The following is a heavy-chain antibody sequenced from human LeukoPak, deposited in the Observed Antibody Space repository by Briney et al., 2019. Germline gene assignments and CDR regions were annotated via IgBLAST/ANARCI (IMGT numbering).Heavy chain of an antibody. V-gene: IGHV4-4*07. CDR1: GGSISSYY. CDR2: IYTSGST. Sequence: SETLSLTCTVSGGSISSYYWSWIRQPAGKGLEWTGRIYTSGSTNYNPSLKSRVTMSVDTSKNQFSLKLSSVTAADTAVYYCARDDSSGPVPNYYYYMDVWGKGTTVTVSS. J-gene: IGHJ6*03. CDR3: ARDDSSGPVPNYYYYMDV. D-gene: IGHD6-19*01.